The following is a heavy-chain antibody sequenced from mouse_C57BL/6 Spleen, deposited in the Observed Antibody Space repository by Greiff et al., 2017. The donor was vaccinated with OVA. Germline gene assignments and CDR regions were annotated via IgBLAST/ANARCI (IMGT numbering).Heavy chain of an antibody. CDR3: ASLGPFAY. CDR1: GYTFTSYW. CDR2: IDPSDSYT. V-gene: IGHV1-69*01. Sequence: VQLQQPGAELVMPGASVKLSCKASGYTFTSYWMHWVKQRPGQGLEWIGEIDPSDSYTNYNQKFKGKSTLTVDKSSSTAYMQRSSLTSEDSAVYYCASLGPFAYWGQGTLVTVSA. D-gene: IGHD4-1*01. J-gene: IGHJ3*01.